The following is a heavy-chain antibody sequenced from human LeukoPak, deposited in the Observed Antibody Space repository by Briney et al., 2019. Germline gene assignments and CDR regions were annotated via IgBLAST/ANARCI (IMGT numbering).Heavy chain of an antibody. Sequence: SETLSLTCTVSGGSISSYYWSWIRQPPGKGLEWIGYIYTSGRTNYNPSLKSRVTISVGTSKNQFSLKLSSVTAADTAVYYCARGYSSSWYYYYYYYMDVWGKGTTVTVSS. CDR2: IYTSGRT. V-gene: IGHV4-4*09. D-gene: IGHD6-13*01. CDR3: ARGYSSSWYYYYYYYMDV. J-gene: IGHJ6*03. CDR1: GGSISSYY.